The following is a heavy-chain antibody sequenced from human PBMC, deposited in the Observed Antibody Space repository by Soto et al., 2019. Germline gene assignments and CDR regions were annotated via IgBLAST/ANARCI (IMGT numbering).Heavy chain of an antibody. V-gene: IGHV3-30*18. CDR3: TKDGRFDSDGSLYYYYYGMDV. CDR1: GFTFNNYG. J-gene: IGHJ6*02. D-gene: IGHD2-15*01. Sequence: GGSLRLSCSASGFTFNNYGMNGVRQAPGKGLEWVAIISNDGSNKYYIESVRGRFTISRDNSKNMLFLQMNSLRVEDTAVYFCTKDGRFDSDGSLYYYYYGMDVWGQGTTVTVPS. CDR2: ISNDGSNK.